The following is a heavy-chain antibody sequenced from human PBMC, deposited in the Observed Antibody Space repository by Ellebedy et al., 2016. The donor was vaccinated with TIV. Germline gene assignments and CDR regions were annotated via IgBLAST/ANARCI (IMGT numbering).Heavy chain of an antibody. J-gene: IGHJ4*02. CDR3: ARDAADNGGKLDY. CDR2: IYRGADGGDT. D-gene: IGHD4-23*01. V-gene: IGHV3-53*01. CDR1: GFNVTTNY. Sequence: GESLKISCAASGFNVTTNYMNWVRLAPGKGLEWVSVIYRGADGGDTYYADSVRGRFTISSDNSKNTLYLHMNRLRAEDTAVYYCARDAADNGGKLDYWGQGALVTVSS.